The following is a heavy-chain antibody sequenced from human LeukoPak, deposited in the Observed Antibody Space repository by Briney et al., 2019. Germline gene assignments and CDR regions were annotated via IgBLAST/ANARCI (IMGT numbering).Heavy chain of an antibody. CDR2: IKYDGIEK. CDR3: ARPPYSSGSFDL. V-gene: IGHV3-7*02. J-gene: IGHJ2*01. Sequence: GGSLRLSCAASGFTFSRYWMSWVRQAPGKGLEWVANIKYDGIEKYHVDSVKGRFTISRDNAKNSLYLQMDSLRVEDTAVYYCARPPYSSGSFDLWGRGTLVTVSS. CDR1: GFTFSRYW. D-gene: IGHD6-19*01.